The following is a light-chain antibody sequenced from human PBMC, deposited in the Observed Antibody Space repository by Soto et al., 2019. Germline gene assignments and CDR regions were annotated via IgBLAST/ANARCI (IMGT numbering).Light chain of an antibody. CDR2: DAS. CDR3: QQYIKWPIT. J-gene: IGKJ5*01. V-gene: IGKV3-15*01. Sequence: RVMTHXXXXLXXXPXGRAALSXISSQSVSSSYLAWYQQKPGQAPRLLISDASTRATGIPARFSGSGSGTEFTLTVSSLQSEDFAVYYCQQYIKWPITFGQGTRLEI. CDR1: QSVSSSY.